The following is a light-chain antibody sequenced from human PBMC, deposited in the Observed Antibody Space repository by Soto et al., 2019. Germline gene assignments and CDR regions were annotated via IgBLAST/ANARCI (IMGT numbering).Light chain of an antibody. CDR1: QSVSNNY. Sequence: EVVLTQSPGTLSLSPGEIATLSCRASQSVSNNYFAWYQQTPGQAPRLLIFGSSDRATGIPDRFSGSGSGTAFTLTISRLEPEDFAVYYCHQYGSSPPYTFGQGTKLEIK. V-gene: IGKV3-20*01. J-gene: IGKJ2*01. CDR2: GSS. CDR3: HQYGSSPPYT.